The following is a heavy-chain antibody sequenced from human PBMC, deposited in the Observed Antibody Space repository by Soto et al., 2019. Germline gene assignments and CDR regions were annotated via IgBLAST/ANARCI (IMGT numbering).Heavy chain of an antibody. Sequence: GGSLRLSCAASGFTFSSYAMHWVRQAPGKGLEWVAVISYDGSNKYYADSVKGRFTISRDNSKNTLYLQMNSLRAEDTAVYYCARDRGYDKYYYYGMDVWGQGTTVTVSS. J-gene: IGHJ6*02. V-gene: IGHV3-30-3*01. CDR1: GFTFSSYA. CDR2: ISYDGSNK. D-gene: IGHD5-12*01. CDR3: ARDRGYDKYYYYGMDV.